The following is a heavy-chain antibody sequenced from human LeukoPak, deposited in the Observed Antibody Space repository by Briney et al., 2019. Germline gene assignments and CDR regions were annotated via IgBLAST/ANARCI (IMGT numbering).Heavy chain of an antibody. CDR1: GFTFSSYT. CDR3: ARAGGVPITGSGYPNWFDP. CDR2: ISSSSYI. V-gene: IGHV3-21*01. Sequence: PGGSLRLSCAASGFTFSSYTMNWVRQAPGKGLEWVSSISSSSYIYYADSVKGRFTISRDNARNSLYLQMNSLRAEDTAVYYCARAGGVPITGSGYPNWFDPWGQGTLVTVSS. J-gene: IGHJ5*02. D-gene: IGHD3-22*01.